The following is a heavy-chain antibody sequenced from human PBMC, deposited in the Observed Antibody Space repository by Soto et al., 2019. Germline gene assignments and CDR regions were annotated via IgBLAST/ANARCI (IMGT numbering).Heavy chain of an antibody. CDR3: ARHHMIVAPDAFDI. Sequence: GESLKISCNGSGYSFTIYWIGWVRQMPGKGLEWMGIIYPGDSDTRYSPSFQGQVTISADKSISTAYLQWSSLKASDTAMYYCARHHMIVAPDAFDIWGQGTMVTVSS. CDR2: IYPGDSDT. CDR1: GYSFTIYW. V-gene: IGHV5-51*01. J-gene: IGHJ3*02. D-gene: IGHD3-22*01.